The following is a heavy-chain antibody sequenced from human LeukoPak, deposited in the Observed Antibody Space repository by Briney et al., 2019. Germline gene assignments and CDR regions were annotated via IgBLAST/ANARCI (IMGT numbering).Heavy chain of an antibody. D-gene: IGHD2-21*01. CDR2: IYYSGST. CDR1: GGSISSYY. V-gene: IGHV4-59*08. CDR3: ARIPSILHFDY. J-gene: IGHJ4*02. Sequence: ETLSLTCTVSGGSISSYYWSWIRQPPGKGLEWIGYIYYSGSTNYNPSLKSRVTISVDTSKNQFSLKLSSVTAADTAVYYCARIPSILHFDYWGQGTLVTVSS.